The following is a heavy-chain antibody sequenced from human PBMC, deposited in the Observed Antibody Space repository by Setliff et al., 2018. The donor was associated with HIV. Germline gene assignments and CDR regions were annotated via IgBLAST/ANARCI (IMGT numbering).Heavy chain of an antibody. V-gene: IGHV4-59*01. Sequence: QTPGKGLEWIGYIYYSGSTNYNPSLKSRVTISVDTSKNQFSLKLSSVTAADTAVYYCARGHMLITYYYYYYMDVWGKGTTVTVSS. CDR2: IYYSGST. CDR3: ARGHMLITYYYYYYMDV. J-gene: IGHJ6*03. D-gene: IGHD3-10*02.